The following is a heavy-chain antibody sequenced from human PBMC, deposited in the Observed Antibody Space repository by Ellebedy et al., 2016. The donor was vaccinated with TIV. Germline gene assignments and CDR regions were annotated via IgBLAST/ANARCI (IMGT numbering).Heavy chain of an antibody. Sequence: SETLSLXXAVYGGSFSAYYWSWIRQSPGKGLEWIGRIYTSGSTNYNPSLKSRVTISVDTSKNQFSLKLSSVTAADTAVYYCARRYCSSTSCYKAWYFDLWGRGTLVTVSS. D-gene: IGHD2-2*02. J-gene: IGHJ2*01. CDR2: IYTSGST. CDR1: GGSFSAYY. V-gene: IGHV4-34*01. CDR3: ARRYCSSTSCYKAWYFDL.